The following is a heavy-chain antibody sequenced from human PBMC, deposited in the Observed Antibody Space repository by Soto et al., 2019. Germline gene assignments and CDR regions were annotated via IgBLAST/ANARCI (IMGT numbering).Heavy chain of an antibody. V-gene: IGHV4-4*07. J-gene: IGHJ4*02. CDR1: GGSISSYY. CDR2: IHTTDGT. CDR3: ARALSSAAGLYFDF. Sequence: PSETLSFTCTVSGGSISSYYWSWIRQPAGKGMEWIGRIHTTDGTNYNPSLKSRVTMSIDTSNNQFSLKLSSLTAADTAVYYCARALSSAAGLYFDFWGQGTLVTVSS. D-gene: IGHD6-13*01.